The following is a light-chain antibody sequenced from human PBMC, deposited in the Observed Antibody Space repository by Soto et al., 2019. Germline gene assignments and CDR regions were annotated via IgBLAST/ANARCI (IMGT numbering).Light chain of an antibody. CDR1: QSVNSY. V-gene: IGKV3-11*01. CDR2: DAS. J-gene: IGKJ5*01. Sequence: EIVLTQSPATLSLSPGERATLSCRASQSVNSYLAWYQQKPGQAPRLVIYDASNRAPGIPARFSGSGSSTYATQTTITLEPEEFADYDVHQRQHWPPCSFGQGTRLEIK. CDR3: HQRQHWPPCS.